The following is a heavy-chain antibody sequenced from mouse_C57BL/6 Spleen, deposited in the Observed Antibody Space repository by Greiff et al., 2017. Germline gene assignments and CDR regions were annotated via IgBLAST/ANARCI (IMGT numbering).Heavy chain of an antibody. J-gene: IGHJ2*01. CDR1: GYTFTSYW. Sequence: QVQLQQSGAELVKPGASVKLSCKASGYTFTSYWMHWVKQRPGQGLEWIGLIHPNSGTTNYNETFKSKATLTVDKSSSTSYMQLSSLTTEKSEDYYGARRADGYYLDYWGQGTTLTVSS. CDR3: ARRADGYYLDY. D-gene: IGHD2-3*01. CDR2: IHPNSGTT. V-gene: IGHV1-64*01.